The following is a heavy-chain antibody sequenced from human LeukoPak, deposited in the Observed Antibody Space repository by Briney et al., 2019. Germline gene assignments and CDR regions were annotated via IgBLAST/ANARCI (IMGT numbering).Heavy chain of an antibody. CDR2: INWNGGST. V-gene: IGHV3-20*04. D-gene: IGHD2-21*02. J-gene: IGHJ4*02. CDR1: GFTFDDYG. CDR3: AKGEKVTANIYYFDS. Sequence: GGSLRLSCAASGFTFDDYGMSWVRQAPGKGLEWVSGINWNGGSTGYADSVKGRFTISRDNSKNTLYLQMNSLRAEDTAVYYCAKGEKVTANIYYFDSWGQGTLVTVSS.